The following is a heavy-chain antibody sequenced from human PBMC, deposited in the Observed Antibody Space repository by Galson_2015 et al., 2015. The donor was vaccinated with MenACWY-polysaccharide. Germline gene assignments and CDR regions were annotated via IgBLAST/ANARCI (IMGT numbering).Heavy chain of an antibody. Sequence: PALVKPTQTLTLTCTFSGFSLSTSGTRVSWIRQAPGKALEWLARIDWDDAKFYSTSLKTRLTISKDTSKNQVVLTMTNMDLVDTATYFCARERYDSGRPVDHWGQGTLVTVSS. J-gene: IGHJ5*02. CDR1: GFSLSTSGTR. CDR2: IDWDDAK. V-gene: IGHV2-70*04. CDR3: ARERYDSGRPVDH. D-gene: IGHD3-3*01.